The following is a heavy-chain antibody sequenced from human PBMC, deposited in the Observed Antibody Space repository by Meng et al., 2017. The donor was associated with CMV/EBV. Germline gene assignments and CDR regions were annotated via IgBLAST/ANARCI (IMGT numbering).Heavy chain of an antibody. CDR1: GFSLTPSGVG. CDR3: ARIALSYDFWSGYPNYYYYGMDV. D-gene: IGHD3-3*01. J-gene: IGHJ6*02. V-gene: IGHV2-5*01. Sequence: SGPTLVKPPQTLTLTCTFSGFSLTPSGVGVGWIRQPPGKALEWLALVYWNDDKRFSPSLKSRLTITKNTSKNQVVLTLTNMDPVDTATYYCARIALSYDFWSGYPNYYYYGMDVWGQGTTVTVSS. CDR2: VYWNDDK.